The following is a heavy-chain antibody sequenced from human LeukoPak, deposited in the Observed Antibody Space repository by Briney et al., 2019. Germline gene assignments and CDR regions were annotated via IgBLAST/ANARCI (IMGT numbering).Heavy chain of an antibody. D-gene: IGHD3-10*02. CDR3: AHGTMSQIDY. Sequence: GGSLRLSCAASGFTFSSYEMNWFRQAPGKGLEGVSYISSSGRTIYYADSVKGRFTIYRDNSKNTLYLKMHSLRADDTAVYYCAHGTMSQIDYWGQGTLVTVSS. CDR1: GFTFSSYE. J-gene: IGHJ4*02. CDR2: ISSSGRTI. V-gene: IGHV3-48*03.